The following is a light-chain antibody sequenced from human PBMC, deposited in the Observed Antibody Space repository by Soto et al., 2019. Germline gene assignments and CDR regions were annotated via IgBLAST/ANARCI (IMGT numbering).Light chain of an antibody. CDR3: ATWDDSRNSYV. V-gene: IGLV1-44*01. Sequence: QSVLTQPPSASGTPGQRVTISASGSSSNIGSNTVSWYQQVPGTAPKLLIYDNDERPSGVPGRFSGSKSGTSASLAISGLQSEDEADYYCATWDDSRNSYVFGPGTKVTVL. J-gene: IGLJ1*01. CDR2: DND. CDR1: SSNIGSNT.